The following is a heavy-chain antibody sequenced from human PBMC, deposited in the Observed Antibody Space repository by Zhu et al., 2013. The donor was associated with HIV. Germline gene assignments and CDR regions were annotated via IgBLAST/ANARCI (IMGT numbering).Heavy chain of an antibody. CDR1: GYTFTSYY. CDR3: AREGVDTAMVTHDIRDYYYMDS. Sequence: QVQLVQSGAEVKKPGASVKVSCKASGYTFTSYYMHWVRQAPGQGLEWMGIINPSGGSTSYAQKFQGRVTMTRDTSTSTVYMELSSLRSEDTAVYYCAREGVDTAMVTHDIRDYYYMDSWGKGTTVTVSS. D-gene: IGHD5-18*01. J-gene: IGHJ6*03. CDR2: INPSGGST. V-gene: IGHV1-46*01.